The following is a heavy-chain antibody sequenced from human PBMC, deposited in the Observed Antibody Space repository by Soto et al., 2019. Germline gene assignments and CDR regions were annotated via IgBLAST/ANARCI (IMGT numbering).Heavy chain of an antibody. Sequence: LRLSCAASGFTFSSYSMNWVRQAPGKGLEWVSSISSSSSYIYYADSVKGRFTISRDNAKNSLYLQMNSLRAEDTAVYYCARDRRVVGYPFDPWGQGTLVTVSS. CDR3: ARDRRVVGYPFDP. J-gene: IGHJ5*02. CDR2: ISSSSSYI. D-gene: IGHD2-15*01. CDR1: GFTFSSYS. V-gene: IGHV3-21*01.